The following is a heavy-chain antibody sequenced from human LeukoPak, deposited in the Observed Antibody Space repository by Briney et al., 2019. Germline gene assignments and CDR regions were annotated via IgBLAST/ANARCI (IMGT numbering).Heavy chain of an antibody. V-gene: IGHV3-33*06. CDR1: GFTFSSYG. Sequence: PGGSLRLSCAASGFTFSSYGMHWVRQAPGKGLEWVAVIWYDGSNKYYADSVKGRFTISRDNSKNTLYLQMNSLRAEDTAVYYCAKCGSSSWFDPWGQGTLVTVSS. CDR3: AKCGSSSWFDP. D-gene: IGHD6-13*01. J-gene: IGHJ5*02. CDR2: IWYDGSNK.